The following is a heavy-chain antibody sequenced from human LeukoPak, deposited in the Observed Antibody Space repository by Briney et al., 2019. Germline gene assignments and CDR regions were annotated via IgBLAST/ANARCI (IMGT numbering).Heavy chain of an antibody. CDR1: GGSISSGGKY. Sequence: SQTLSLTCTVSGGSISSGGKYWTWIRQHPGKGLEWIGYIYHSGSTEYDPSLKSRVTISVDTSKNQFSLNLRSVTAADTAVYYCARYFEHWGQGTLVTVSS. CDR3: ARYFEH. CDR2: IYHSGST. V-gene: IGHV4-31*03. J-gene: IGHJ4*02.